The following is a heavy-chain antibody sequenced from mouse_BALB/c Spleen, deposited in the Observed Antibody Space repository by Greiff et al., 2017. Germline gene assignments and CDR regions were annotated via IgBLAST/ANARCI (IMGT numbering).Heavy chain of an antibody. J-gene: IGHJ3*01. CDR2: IAPGSGST. CDR1: GYTFTSYW. V-gene: IGHV1S41*01. Sequence: ELVRPGASVKLSCKASGYTFTSYWINWVKQRPGQGLEWIGRIAPGSGSTYYNEMFKGKATLTVDTSSSTAYIQLSSLSSEDSAVYFCARLGDYDGAWFAYWGQGTLVTVSA. CDR3: ARLGDYDGAWFAY. D-gene: IGHD2-4*01.